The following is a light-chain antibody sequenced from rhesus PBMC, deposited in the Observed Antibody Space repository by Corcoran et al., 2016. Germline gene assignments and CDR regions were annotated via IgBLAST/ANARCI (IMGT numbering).Light chain of an antibody. CDR1: ESVGSY. Sequence: EIVMTQSPATLSLSPGETATLSCRASESVGSYLAWYQPKRGQAPKLLGHGAYFRATGIPDRFRVRGDRTDVTLAISNLKPENFGVYHYQQYNDLPLTFGGGTKVELK. V-gene: IGKV3-40*03. CDR3: QQYNDLPLT. CDR2: GAY. J-gene: IGKJ4*01.